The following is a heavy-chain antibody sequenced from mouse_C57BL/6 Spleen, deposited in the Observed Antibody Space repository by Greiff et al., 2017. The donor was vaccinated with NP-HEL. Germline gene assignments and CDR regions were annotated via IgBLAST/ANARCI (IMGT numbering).Heavy chain of an antibody. J-gene: IGHJ1*03. CDR2: ISGGGGNT. D-gene: IGHD1-1*01. Sequence: EVKLMESGGGLVKPGGSLKLSCAASGFTFSSYTMSWVRQTPEKRLEWVATISGGGGNTDSPDSVKGRFTISRANAKNTLYLQMSSLRSEDTAFDYCARGGVVDWYFDVWGTGTTVTVSS. CDR3: ARGGVVDWYFDV. CDR1: GFTFSSYT. V-gene: IGHV5-9*01.